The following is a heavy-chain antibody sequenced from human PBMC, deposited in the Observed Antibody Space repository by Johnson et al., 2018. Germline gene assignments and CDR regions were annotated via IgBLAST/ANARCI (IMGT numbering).Heavy chain of an antibody. CDR2: IGTAGDT. Sequence: EVQLLETGGGVVQPGGSLRLSCAASGFTFSSYDMHWVRQATGKGLEWVSAIGTAGDTYYPGSVKGRFTISRDNAKNTLCLQMDSLRAEDTAVYYWARTPRFDYYDGSGFQYFQHWGKGTLVTVSS. V-gene: IGHV3-13*01. J-gene: IGHJ1*01. CDR1: GFTFSSYD. D-gene: IGHD3-22*01. CDR3: ARTPRFDYYDGSGFQYFQH.